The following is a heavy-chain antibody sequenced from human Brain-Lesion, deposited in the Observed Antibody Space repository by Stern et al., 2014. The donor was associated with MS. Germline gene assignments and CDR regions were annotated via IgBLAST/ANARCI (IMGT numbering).Heavy chain of an antibody. Sequence: EVQLVESGGLVVQPGGSLRLSCAASGSTFDDYAMHWVRQAPGKGLEWVSLITWDGGSTSYTDSVKGRFSISRDNRKSFLYLQMNSLRPEDTALYYCAGGLGFWGRGTLVTVSS. D-gene: IGHD2-21*01. CDR2: ITWDGGST. J-gene: IGHJ4*02. CDR3: AGGLGF. CDR1: GSTFDDYA. V-gene: IGHV3-43D*03.